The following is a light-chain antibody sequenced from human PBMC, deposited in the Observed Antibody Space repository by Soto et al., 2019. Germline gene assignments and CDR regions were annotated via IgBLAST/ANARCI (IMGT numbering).Light chain of an antibody. CDR2: AAS. J-gene: IGKJ4*01. Sequence: DIQLTQSPSFLSASVGDRVTITCRASQGISSYLAWYQQKPGKAPKLLIYAASTLQSGVPSRFSGSGSGTDFTLTIRSLQPEDLATYYCQQLNGYPLTFGGGTKVEIK. CDR3: QQLNGYPLT. V-gene: IGKV1-9*01. CDR1: QGISSY.